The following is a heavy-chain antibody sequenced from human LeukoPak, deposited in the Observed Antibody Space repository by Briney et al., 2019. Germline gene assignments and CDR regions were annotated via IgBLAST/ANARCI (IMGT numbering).Heavy chain of an antibody. D-gene: IGHD6-19*01. CDR2: IIPILGIA. CDR3: ARDAQWLGAYWHFDL. CDR1: GGTFSSYA. J-gene: IGHJ2*01. V-gene: IGHV1-69*04. Sequence: SVKVSCKASGGTFSSYAISWVRQAPGQGLEWMGRIIPILGIANYAQKFQGRVTITADKSTSTAYMELSSLRSEDTAVYYCARDAQWLGAYWHFDLWGRGTLVTVSS.